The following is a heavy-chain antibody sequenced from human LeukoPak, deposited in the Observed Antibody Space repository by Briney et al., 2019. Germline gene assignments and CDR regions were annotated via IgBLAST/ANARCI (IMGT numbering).Heavy chain of an antibody. D-gene: IGHD6-6*01. Sequence: GGSLRLSCADSGFTFSNAWMSWVCQAPGKGLEWVGRIKSKTDGGTTDYAAPVKGGFTISREDSKNTLCLQMTSLKTEDTAVYYCTTDLGRSRIAPRFYYWGQGTLVTVSS. CDR2: IKSKTDGGTT. CDR1: GFTFSNAW. V-gene: IGHV3-15*01. CDR3: TTDLGRSRIAPRFYY. J-gene: IGHJ4*02.